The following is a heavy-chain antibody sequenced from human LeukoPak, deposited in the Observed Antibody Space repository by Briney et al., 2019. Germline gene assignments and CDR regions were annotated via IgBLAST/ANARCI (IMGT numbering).Heavy chain of an antibody. CDR3: ARYYGSGTGDWFDP. D-gene: IGHD3-10*01. V-gene: IGHV4-38-2*02. J-gene: IGHJ5*02. Sequence: SETLSLTCTVSGYSISSGYYWGWIRQPPGKGLEWIGSIYHSGSTYYNPSLKSRVTISVDTSKNQFSLKLSSVTAADTAVYYCARYYGSGTGDWFDPWGQGTLVTVSS. CDR2: IYHSGST. CDR1: GYSISSGYY.